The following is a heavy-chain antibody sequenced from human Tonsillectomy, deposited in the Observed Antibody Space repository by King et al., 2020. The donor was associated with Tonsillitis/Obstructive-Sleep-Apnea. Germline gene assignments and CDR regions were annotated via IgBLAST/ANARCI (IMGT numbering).Heavy chain of an antibody. J-gene: IGHJ3*01. V-gene: IGHV3-66*01. D-gene: IGHD2-15*01. CDR2: IYSGGST. Sequence: EVQLVESGGGLVQPGGSLRLSCAASGFTVSSNYMSWVRQAPGKGLEWVSVIYSGGSTYYADSVKGRFTISRDNSKNTLYLQMNSLRAEDTAVYYCSRAELVVAATPGAFDLWGQGTMVTVSS. CDR1: GFTVSSNY. CDR3: SRAELVVAATPGAFDL.